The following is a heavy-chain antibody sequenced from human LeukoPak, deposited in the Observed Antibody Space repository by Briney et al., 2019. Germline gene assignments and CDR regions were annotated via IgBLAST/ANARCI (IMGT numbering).Heavy chain of an antibody. V-gene: IGHV3-7*01. D-gene: IGHD3-3*01. CDR3: ARSGISNWFDP. J-gene: IGHJ5*02. Sequence: PGGSLRLSCAASGFTFSSYWMSWVRQAPGKGLEWVANIKQDGSEKYYVDSVKGRFTISRDNAKNSLYLQMNSLTAEDTAVYYCARSGISNWFDPWGQGTLVTVSS. CDR1: GFTFSSYW. CDR2: IKQDGSEK.